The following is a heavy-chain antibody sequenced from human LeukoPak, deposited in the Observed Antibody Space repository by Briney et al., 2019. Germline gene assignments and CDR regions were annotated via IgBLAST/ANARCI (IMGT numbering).Heavy chain of an antibody. V-gene: IGHV6-1*01. D-gene: IGHD3-10*01. J-gene: IGHJ4*02. CDR2: TYYRSKWYN. CDR1: GDSVSSNSVA. Sequence: SQTLSLTCAISGDSVSSNSVAWNWIKQSPSRGLEWLGRTYYRSKWYNDYAISVKSRITINPDTSGSQFSLQLNSVTPEDTAVYYCARGWSGAFDYWGQGTLVTVSS. CDR3: ARGWSGAFDY.